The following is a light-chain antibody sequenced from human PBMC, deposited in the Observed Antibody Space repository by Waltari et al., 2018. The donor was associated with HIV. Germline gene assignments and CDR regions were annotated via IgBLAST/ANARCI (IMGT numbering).Light chain of an antibody. CDR2: DVS. V-gene: IGLV2-14*01. Sequence: QSALTQPASVSGSPGQSTTISSTGTSSDVGGYNYVSWYKQHPGKAPKLMIYDVSNRSAGVSSRCSGSKSGDTASLTISGLQADDEADYYCSSDTSGSAVAVGGGTKLTVL. J-gene: IGLJ2*01. CDR3: SSDTSGSAVA. CDR1: SSDVGGYNY.